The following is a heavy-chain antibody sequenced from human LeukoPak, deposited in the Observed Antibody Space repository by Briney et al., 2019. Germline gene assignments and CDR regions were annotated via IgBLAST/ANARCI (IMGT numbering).Heavy chain of an antibody. CDR3: AKDHSSGWYQVGDF. Sequence: PGRSLRLSCAASGFTFTSYVIRSVRQAPGKGLEWVSYINGGGGTTYYADSVKGRFAISTDNSKDTLYQELTSVSAEDTAVYYYAKDHSSGWYQVGDFWGQGTLVTVSS. D-gene: IGHD6-19*01. V-gene: IGHV3-23*01. CDR2: INGGGGTT. CDR1: GFTFTSYV. J-gene: IGHJ4*02.